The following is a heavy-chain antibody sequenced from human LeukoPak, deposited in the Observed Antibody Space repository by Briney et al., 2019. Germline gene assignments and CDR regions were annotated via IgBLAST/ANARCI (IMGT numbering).Heavy chain of an antibody. V-gene: IGHV3-21*01. CDR1: GFTFSSYS. CDR3: ATGQLWYRPNY. D-gene: IGHD5-18*01. J-gene: IGHJ4*02. Sequence: GGSLRHFRAASGFTFSSYSINWVRQAPGKGLEWVSSISSSSSYIYYADSVKGRFTISRDNAKNSLYLQMNSLRAEDTAVYYCATGQLWYRPNYWGQGTLVTVSS. CDR2: ISSSSSYI.